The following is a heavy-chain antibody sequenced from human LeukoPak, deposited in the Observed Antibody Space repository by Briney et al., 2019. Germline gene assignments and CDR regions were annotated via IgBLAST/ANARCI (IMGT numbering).Heavy chain of an antibody. V-gene: IGHV1-18*01. Sequence: ASVKVSCKASGYTFSSFGISWVRQAPGQGLEWMGWISAYNGNTNYAQKFQGRVTITADKSTSTAYMELSSLRSEDTAVYYCARFAPPKVRGVKDWYFDLWGRGTLVTVSS. CDR3: ARFAPPKVRGVKDWYFDL. CDR1: GYTFSSFG. J-gene: IGHJ2*01. D-gene: IGHD3-10*01. CDR2: ISAYNGNT.